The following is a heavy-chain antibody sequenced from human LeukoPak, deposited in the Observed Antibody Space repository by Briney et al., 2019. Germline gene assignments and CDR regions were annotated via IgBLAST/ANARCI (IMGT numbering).Heavy chain of an antibody. V-gene: IGHV3-23*01. J-gene: IGHJ4*02. CDR2: IYENGGTT. CDR3: AKDFRIGYSAHFDY. Sequence: PGGSLGLSCVGSGFTFRSHAMSWVRQAPEKGLEFVSGIYENGGTTYYADSVKGRFPISRDNSKNTLYLQMDSLRGEDTAVYYCAKDFRIGYSAHFDYWGQGALVTVSS. D-gene: IGHD2-21*01. CDR1: GFTFRSHA.